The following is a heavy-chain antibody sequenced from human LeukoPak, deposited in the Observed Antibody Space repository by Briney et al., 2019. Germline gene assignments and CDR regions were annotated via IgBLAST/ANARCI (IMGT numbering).Heavy chain of an antibody. V-gene: IGHV4-59*01. Sequence: SETLSLTCTVSGGSITSSYWSWIRQPPGKGLEWVGYIYSSGRTNYNPSLKSRLTISVDTSKNQFSLKLSSVTAADTAVYYCASSIAAAANYYYYGMDVWGQGTTVTVSS. CDR1: GGSITSSY. CDR2: IYSSGRT. J-gene: IGHJ6*02. D-gene: IGHD6-13*01. CDR3: ASSIAAAANYYYYGMDV.